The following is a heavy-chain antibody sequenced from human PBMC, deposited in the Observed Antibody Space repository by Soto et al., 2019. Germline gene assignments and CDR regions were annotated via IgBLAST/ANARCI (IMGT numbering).Heavy chain of an antibody. D-gene: IGHD1-1*01. Sequence: SETLSLTCTVSGASISCFYWSWIRKSAGKGLEWIGRIYATGTTDYNPSLKSRVMMSVDTSKKQFSLKLRSVTAADTAVYYCVRDGTKTLRDWFDPWGQGISVTVSS. J-gene: IGHJ5*02. CDR1: GASISCFY. CDR3: VRDGTKTLRDWFDP. CDR2: IYATGTT. V-gene: IGHV4-4*07.